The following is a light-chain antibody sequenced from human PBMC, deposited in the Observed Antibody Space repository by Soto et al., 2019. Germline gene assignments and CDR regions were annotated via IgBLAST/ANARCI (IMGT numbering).Light chain of an antibody. V-gene: IGKV3-20*01. CDR3: QQYGSSPRT. J-gene: IGKJ1*01. Sequence: IVLTQSPGTLSLSPGERATLSCRASQSVSSSYIAWYQQKPGQAPRLLIYGASSRATGIPDRFSGSGSGTDFTLTISRLEPEDFAVYYCQQYGSSPRTFGQGTKVDIK. CDR1: QSVSSSY. CDR2: GAS.